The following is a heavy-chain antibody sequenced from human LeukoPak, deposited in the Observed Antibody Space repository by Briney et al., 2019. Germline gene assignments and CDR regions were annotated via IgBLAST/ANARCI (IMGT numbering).Heavy chain of an antibody. CDR2: IYGGDAA. CDR3: VTSTGQQFIPYDY. J-gene: IGHJ4*02. Sequence: GGSLRLSCAASGINVSSNYMTWIRQAPGKGLEWVSLIYGGDAAYYAESVRGRFMISRDNLKNTLFLQMSSLRVEDTAVYYCVTSTGQQFIPYDYWGQGTHVTVPS. CDR1: GINVSSNY. V-gene: IGHV3-53*05. D-gene: IGHD6-13*01.